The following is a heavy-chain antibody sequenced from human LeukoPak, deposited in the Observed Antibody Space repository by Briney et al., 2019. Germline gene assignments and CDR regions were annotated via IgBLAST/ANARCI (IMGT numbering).Heavy chain of an antibody. D-gene: IGHD6-19*01. CDR1: GYTFTGYY. CDR3: ARDSRYSSGRRTGFDY. J-gene: IGHJ4*02. CDR2: INPNSGGT. Sequence: ASVKVSCKASGYTFTGYYIHWVRQAPGQGLEWMGWINPNSGGTNYAQKFQGRVTMTRDTSISTAYMELSRLRSDDTAVYYCARDSRYSSGRRTGFDYWGQGTLVTVSS. V-gene: IGHV1-2*02.